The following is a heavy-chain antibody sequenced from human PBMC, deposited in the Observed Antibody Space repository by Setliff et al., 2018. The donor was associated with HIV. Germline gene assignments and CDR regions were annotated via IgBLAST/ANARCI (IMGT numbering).Heavy chain of an antibody. V-gene: IGHV7-4-1*02. CDR3: ARATIAAAGNYYYYYMDV. J-gene: IGHJ6*03. D-gene: IGHD6-13*01. CDR2: INTKTGNP. Sequence: KVSCKASGYTFTSYTMNWVRQAPGQGLEWMGWINTKTGNPTYAQGFTGRFVFSLDTSVSTAYLQISSLKADDTAVYYCARATIAAAGNYYYYYMDVWGKGTTVTVSS. CDR1: GYTFTSYT.